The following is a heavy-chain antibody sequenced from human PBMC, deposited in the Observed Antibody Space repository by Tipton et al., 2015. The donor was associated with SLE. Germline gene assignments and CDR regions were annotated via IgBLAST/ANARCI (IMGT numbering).Heavy chain of an antibody. V-gene: IGHV4-59*11. D-gene: IGHD1-26*01. Sequence: TLSLTCSVSGGSTIGHYCSWFRQPPGKGLEWIGYIHYSGTTHDNPSLKSRVTMSVDMSKNQFSLRLTSVTAADTAVYYCARTLGAIAHTVYDAFDIWGQGKMVTVSS. CDR2: IHYSGTT. CDR3: ARTLGAIAHTVYDAFDI. J-gene: IGHJ3*02. CDR1: GGSTIGHY.